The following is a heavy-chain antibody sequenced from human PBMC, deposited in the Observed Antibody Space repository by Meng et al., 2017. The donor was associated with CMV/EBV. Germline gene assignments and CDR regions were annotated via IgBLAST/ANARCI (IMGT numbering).Heavy chain of an antibody. CDR1: GFTFSSYS. Sequence: GGSLRLSCAASGFTFSSYSMNWVRQAPGKGLEWVSSISSSSSYISYADSVKGRFTISRDNAKNSLYLQMNSLRAEDTAVYYCAIGVTGRYCSSTSCYEDYWGQGTLVTVSS. CDR2: ISSSSSYI. CDR3: AIGVTGRYCSSTSCYEDY. V-gene: IGHV3-21*01. J-gene: IGHJ4*02. D-gene: IGHD2-2*01.